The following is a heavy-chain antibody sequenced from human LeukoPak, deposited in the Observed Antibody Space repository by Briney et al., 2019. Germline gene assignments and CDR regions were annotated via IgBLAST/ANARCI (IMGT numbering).Heavy chain of an antibody. V-gene: IGHV3-48*04. CDR3: ARDTQSVRETSSGY. CDR1: GFTFSSYS. Sequence: GGSLRLSCAASGFTFSSYSMNWVRQAPGKGLEWVSYISSSSSTIYYADSVKGRFTISRDNAKNSLYLQMNSLRAEDTAVYYCARDTQSVRETSSGYWGQGTLVTVSS. CDR2: ISSSSSTI. D-gene: IGHD6-6*01. J-gene: IGHJ4*02.